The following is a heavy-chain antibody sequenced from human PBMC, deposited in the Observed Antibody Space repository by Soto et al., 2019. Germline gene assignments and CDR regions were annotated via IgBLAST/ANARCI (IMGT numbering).Heavy chain of an antibody. J-gene: IGHJ6*02. D-gene: IGHD1-1*01. CDR1: GGRSSSYY. V-gene: IGHV4-59*01. CDR2: IYYSGST. CDR3: ARDNYNGGRRHYYGMDV. Sequence: VSRNSVDSGGRSSSYYWSWMRQPPGEGPEWRGYIYYSGSTHYNSSLQSRVTITVDTSKNLSSLKLSSVTAADTAVYYCARDNYNGGRRHYYGMDVWGQGTTVTVSS.